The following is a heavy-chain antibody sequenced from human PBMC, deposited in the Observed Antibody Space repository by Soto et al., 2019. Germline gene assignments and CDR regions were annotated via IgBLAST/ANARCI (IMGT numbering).Heavy chain of an antibody. CDR2: IPYDGSNK. Sequence: GGSLRLSCAASGFTFSSYVMHWVRQAPGKGLEWVAVIPYDGSNKYYADSVKGRFTISRDNSKNTLYLQMNSLRAEDTAVYYCAKDGRAARSNGYYYMDVWGKGTTVTVSS. CDR3: AKDGRAARSNGYYYMDV. CDR1: GFTFSSYV. V-gene: IGHV3-30*18. D-gene: IGHD6-6*01. J-gene: IGHJ6*03.